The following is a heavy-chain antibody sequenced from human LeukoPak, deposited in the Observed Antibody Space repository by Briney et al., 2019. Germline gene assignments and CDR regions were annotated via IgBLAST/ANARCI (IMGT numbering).Heavy chain of an antibody. CDR2: MYNSGSI. D-gene: IGHD1-1*01. CDR3: VQTTGWPGFAY. J-gene: IGHJ4*03. V-gene: IGHV4-39*07. Sequence: SSETLSLTSSVSGGSISSSNHYWGWIRQSPGKGLEWIGSMYNSGSISYNPSLRSRVSITVDTSKNQFSLNFNSVTAADTAMYYCVQTTGWPGFAYWGQGILVTVSS. CDR1: GGSISSSNHY.